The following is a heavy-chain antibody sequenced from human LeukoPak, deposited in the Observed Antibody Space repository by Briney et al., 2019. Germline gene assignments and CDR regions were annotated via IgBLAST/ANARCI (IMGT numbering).Heavy chain of an antibody. CDR3: ARDGGKSYEIDY. V-gene: IGHV3-48*01. Sequence: GGSLRLSCAASGFTVSSNYMNWVRQAPGKGLEWVSYISNDITTTYYAESVKGRFTISRDNAKNSLYLQMNSLRVEDTAVYYCARDGGKSYEIDYWGQGTLVTVSS. D-gene: IGHD5-18*01. CDR1: GFTVSSNY. CDR2: ISNDITTT. J-gene: IGHJ4*02.